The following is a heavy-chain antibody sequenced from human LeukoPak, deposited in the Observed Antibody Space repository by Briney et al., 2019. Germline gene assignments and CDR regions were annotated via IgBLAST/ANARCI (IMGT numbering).Heavy chain of an antibody. CDR3: AGEINYYDSSGYDL. D-gene: IGHD3-22*01. Sequence: GSLRLSCVASGFTFNTYWMSWVRQAPGKGLEWIGEINHSGSTNYNPSLKSRVTISVDTSKNQFSLKLSSVTAADTAVYYCAGEINYYDSSGYDLWGQGTLVTVSS. CDR1: GFTFNTYW. V-gene: IGHV4-34*08. J-gene: IGHJ4*02. CDR2: INHSGST.